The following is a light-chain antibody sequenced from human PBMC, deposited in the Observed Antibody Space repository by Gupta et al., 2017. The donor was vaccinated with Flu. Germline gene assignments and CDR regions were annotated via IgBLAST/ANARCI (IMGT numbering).Light chain of an antibody. CDR2: GAS. Sequence: EIVMPQSPDTLSVSPGERATLSCRASQSVSSNLAWYQHKPGLAPRLLIYGASTRATGIADRFSGSGSGTEFTLTISSLQSEDFAVYYGQQYDDWPPITFGQGTRLEIK. J-gene: IGKJ5*01. CDR1: QSVSSN. CDR3: QQYDDWPPIT. V-gene: IGKV3-15*01.